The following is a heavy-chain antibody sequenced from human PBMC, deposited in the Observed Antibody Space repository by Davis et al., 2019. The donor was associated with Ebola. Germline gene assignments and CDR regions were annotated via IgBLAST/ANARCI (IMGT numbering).Heavy chain of an antibody. Sequence: PGGSLRLSCAASGFTFSTYSMSWVRQAPGKGLEWVSSISSDSDYIYYADSVKGRFTISRDNSKNTVYLQMNSLRAEDTAVYYCARDIHPTVTTYLDQWGQGTLVTVSS. CDR1: GFTFSTYS. D-gene: IGHD4-17*01. CDR2: ISSDSDYI. V-gene: IGHV3-21*01. CDR3: ARDIHPTVTTYLDQ. J-gene: IGHJ4*02.